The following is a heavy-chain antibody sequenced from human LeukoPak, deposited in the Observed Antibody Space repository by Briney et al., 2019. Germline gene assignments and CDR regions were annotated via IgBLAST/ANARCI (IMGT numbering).Heavy chain of an antibody. CDR1: GGSISSSSYY. CDR3: ARHGSPYSSGWLQGLVHFDY. J-gene: IGHJ4*02. V-gene: IGHV4-39*01. D-gene: IGHD6-19*01. CDR2: IYYSGST. Sequence: SETLSLTCTVSGGSISSSSYYWGWIRQPPGKGLEWIGSIYYSGSTYYNPSLKSRVTISVDTSKNQFSLKLSSVTAADTAVYYCARHGSPYSSGWLQGLVHFDYWGQGTLVTVSS.